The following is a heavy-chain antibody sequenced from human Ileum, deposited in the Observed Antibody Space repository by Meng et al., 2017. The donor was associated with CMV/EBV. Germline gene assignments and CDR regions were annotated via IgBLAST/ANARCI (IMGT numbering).Heavy chain of an antibody. CDR1: GGSISGYY. Sequence: GSLRLSCAVYGGSISGYYSTWIRQPPGKGLEWIGEIHSHEGINYNPSLRSRVTMSIDSSTNHFSLRLSSVTAADTAVYYCSRGLDSFTHGNDWVQGTLVTVSS. CDR2: IHSHEGI. V-gene: IGHV4-34*01. CDR3: SRGLDSFTHGND. J-gene: IGHJ4*02. D-gene: IGHD1-1*01.